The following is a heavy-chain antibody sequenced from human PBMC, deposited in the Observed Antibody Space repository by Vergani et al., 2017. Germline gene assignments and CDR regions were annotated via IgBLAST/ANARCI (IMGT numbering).Heavy chain of an antibody. J-gene: IGHJ6*03. V-gene: IGHV4-34*01. Sequence: QVQLQQWGAGLLKPSETLSLTCAVYGGSFSGYYWSWIRQPPGKGREWIGEINHSGSTNYNPSLKSRVTISVDTSKNQFSLKLSSVTAADTAVYYCARGRGLSRYYYYYMDVWGKGTPVTVAS. CDR3: ARGRGLSRYYYYYMDV. CDR2: INHSGST. CDR1: GGSFSGYY.